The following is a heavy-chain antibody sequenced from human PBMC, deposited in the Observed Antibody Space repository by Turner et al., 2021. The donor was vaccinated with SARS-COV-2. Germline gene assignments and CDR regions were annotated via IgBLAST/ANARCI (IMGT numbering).Heavy chain of an antibody. CDR3: ARLRPTQNFDY. CDR2: IYYSGST. CDR1: GGSISSSSYY. D-gene: IGHD1-1*01. V-gene: IGHV4-39*01. Sequence: QLQLQESGPVLWKPSETLSLTFTVSGGSISSSSYYWGWIRQPPGKGLEWIGSIYYSGSTYYNQSLKSRVTISVDTSKNQFSLKLSSVTAADTAVYYCARLRPTQNFDYWGQGTLVTVSS. J-gene: IGHJ4*02.